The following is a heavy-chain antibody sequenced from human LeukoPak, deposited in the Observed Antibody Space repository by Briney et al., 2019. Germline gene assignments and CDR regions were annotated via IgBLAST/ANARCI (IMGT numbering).Heavy chain of an antibody. CDR3: ARDDYSNYVQAFDI. D-gene: IGHD4-11*01. CDR2: ISYDGSNK. J-gene: IGHJ3*02. Sequence: GGPLRLSCAASGFTFSSYGMHWVRQAPGKGLEWVAVISYDGSNKYYADSVKGRFTISRDNSKNTLYLQMNSLRAEDTAVYYCARDDYSNYVQAFDIWGQGTMVTVSS. V-gene: IGHV3-30*03. CDR1: GFTFSSYG.